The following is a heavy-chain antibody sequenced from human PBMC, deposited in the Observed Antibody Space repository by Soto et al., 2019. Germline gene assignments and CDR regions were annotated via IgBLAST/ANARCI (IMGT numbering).Heavy chain of an antibody. CDR2: ISSSSI. CDR3: ARDRPSGISAKTYDY. CDR1: GFTFSTYS. D-gene: IGHD6-13*01. V-gene: IGHV3-48*01. J-gene: IGHJ4*02. Sequence: GGSLRLSCAASGFTFSTYSMNWVRQAPGKGLEWVSYISSSSISYADSVKGRFTISRDNAKNSLYLQMNSLRADDTAVYYCARDRPSGISAKTYDYWGQGTLVTVSS.